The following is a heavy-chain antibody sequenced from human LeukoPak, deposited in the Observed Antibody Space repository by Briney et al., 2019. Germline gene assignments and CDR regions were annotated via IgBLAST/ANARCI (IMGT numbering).Heavy chain of an antibody. CDR1: GYTFTDYY. CDR3: ARDRGFILLDY. CDR2: INPKDGGT. D-gene: IGHD3-10*01. Sequence: ASVKVSCEASGYTFTDYYFHWVRQAPGQGVEWVGWINPKDGGTKYAQSFQGRVTMTQDTSITTVFMELTSLTSDDTAVYYCARDRGFILLDYWGQGTLVTVSS. V-gene: IGHV1-2*02. J-gene: IGHJ4*02.